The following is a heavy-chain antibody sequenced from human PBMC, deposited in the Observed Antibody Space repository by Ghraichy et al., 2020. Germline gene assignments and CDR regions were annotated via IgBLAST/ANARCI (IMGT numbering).Heavy chain of an antibody. CDR3: VRHDPYQTAAPASPIT. Sequence: TLSLTCTVSGDSFSRYYWSWIRQPPGKGLEWIGYVYYSGSTNYNPSLKSRVTMSVDTSKNQFSLKLSSVTAADTALYYCVRHDPYQTAAPASPITWGQGTLVTVSS. V-gene: IGHV4-59*08. CDR1: GDSFSRYY. D-gene: IGHD6-13*01. CDR2: VYYSGST. J-gene: IGHJ5*02.